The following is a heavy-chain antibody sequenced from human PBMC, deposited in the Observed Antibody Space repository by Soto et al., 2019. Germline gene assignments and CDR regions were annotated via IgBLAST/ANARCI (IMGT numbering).Heavy chain of an antibody. CDR1: GGAFTINNW. CDR2: IYRTGST. CDR3: ASRDPGTSVDY. J-gene: IGHJ4*02. Sequence: PSETLSLTCAVSGGAFTINNWCTWLRQPPGQGLEWIGEIYRTGSTNYNPSLKSRVTISLDKSENQFSLKVTSLTAADTAVYYCASRDPGTSVDYWGQGTLVTVSS. D-gene: IGHD1-7*01. V-gene: IGHV4-4*02.